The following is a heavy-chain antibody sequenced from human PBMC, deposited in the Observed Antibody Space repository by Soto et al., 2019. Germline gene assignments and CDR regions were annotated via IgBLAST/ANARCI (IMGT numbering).Heavy chain of an antibody. D-gene: IGHD3-10*01. Sequence: QVQLVESGGGVVQPGRCLRLSCAASGYIFSNHGMHWVRQAPGKGLEGVAIIWYDGSKQYFADSVKGRFTISRDNSKNTLYLQMDSLTAEDTAVYYCARVRESYAKIYFDYWGQGTLVTVSS. CDR3: ARVRESYAKIYFDY. CDR1: GYIFSNHG. CDR2: IWYDGSKQ. V-gene: IGHV3-33*01. J-gene: IGHJ4*02.